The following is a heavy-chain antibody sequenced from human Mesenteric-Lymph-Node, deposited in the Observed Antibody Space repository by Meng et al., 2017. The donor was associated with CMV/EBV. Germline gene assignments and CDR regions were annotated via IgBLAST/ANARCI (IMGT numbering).Heavy chain of an antibody. J-gene: IGHJ4*02. Sequence: VQQWGPGRLKPSETLSLTCAVYGGSFSGYYWSWIRQPPGKGLEWIGEINHSGSTNYNPSLRSRVTISVDTSKNQFSLKLSSVTAADTAVYYCARHQRWLKSEGGFNYWGQGTLVTVSS. CDR2: INHSGST. CDR3: ARHQRWLKSEGGFNY. V-gene: IGHV4-34*01. D-gene: IGHD4-23*01. CDR1: GGSFSGYY.